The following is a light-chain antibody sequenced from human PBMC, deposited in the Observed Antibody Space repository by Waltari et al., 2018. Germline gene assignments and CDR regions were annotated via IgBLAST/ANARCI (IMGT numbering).Light chain of an antibody. J-gene: IGLJ3*02. CDR3: ATWDDSLNAWV. V-gene: IGLV1-44*01. Sequence: QSVLTQPPSASGTPGQRVTISCSGSYSNIGRNAVNWYQQLPEAAPKLLIYIDNQRPSGGPDRFTGSKSGTSASLAISGLQSEDEAVDHCATWDDSLNAWVFGGGTKVTVL. CDR1: YSNIGRNA. CDR2: IDN.